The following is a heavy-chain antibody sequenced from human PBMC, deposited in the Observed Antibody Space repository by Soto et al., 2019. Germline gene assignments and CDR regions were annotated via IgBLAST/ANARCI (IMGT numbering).Heavy chain of an antibody. V-gene: IGHV3-30*18. D-gene: IGHD4-17*01. CDR3: AKDRYGDGYWYFDL. J-gene: IGHJ2*01. Sequence: QVQLVESGGGVAQPGRSLRLSCAASGFTFSSYGMHWVRQAPGKGLEWVAVISYDGSNKYYADSVKGRFTISRDNSKNPLYLQMNSLRAEDTAVYYCAKDRYGDGYWYFDLWGRGTLVTVSS. CDR1: GFTFSSYG. CDR2: ISYDGSNK.